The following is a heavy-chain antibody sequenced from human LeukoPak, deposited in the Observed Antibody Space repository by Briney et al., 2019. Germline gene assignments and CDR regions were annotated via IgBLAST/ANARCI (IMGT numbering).Heavy chain of an antibody. V-gene: IGHV5-51*01. Sequence: GESLKISCKGSGYSFTNYWIGWVRQMPGKGLEWMGIIYHADSDTRYSPSFQDQVTISVDKSISTAYLQWNSLKAPDTAMGVTTTVTSDVWGKGTTVTVSS. CDR1: GYSFTNYW. J-gene: IGHJ6*04. D-gene: IGHD4-17*01. CDR2: IYHADSDT. CDR3: TTVTSDV.